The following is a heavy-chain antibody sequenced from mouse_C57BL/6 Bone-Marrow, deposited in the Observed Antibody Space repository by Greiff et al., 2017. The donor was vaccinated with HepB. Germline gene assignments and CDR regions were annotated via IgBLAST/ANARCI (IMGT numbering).Heavy chain of an antibody. CDR1: GYTFTDYE. CDR3: TRSYYGSSFSY. V-gene: IGHV1-15*01. J-gene: IGHJ3*01. D-gene: IGHD1-1*01. CDR2: IDPDTGGT. Sequence: QVQLKQSGAELVRPGASVTLSCKASGYTFTDYEMHWVQQTPVHGLEWIGAIDPDTGGTAYNQKFKGKAILTADKSSSTAYMELRSLTAEDSAVYYCTRSYYGSSFSYWGQGTLGTV.